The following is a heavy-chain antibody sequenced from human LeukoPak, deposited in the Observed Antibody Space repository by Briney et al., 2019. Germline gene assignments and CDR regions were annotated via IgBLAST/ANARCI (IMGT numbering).Heavy chain of an antibody. Sequence: SETLSLTCAVSGGSISSDSYYWGWIRQPPGKGLEWIGSIYSGVTTYYNPSLKSRVTISVDTSKNQFSLKLTSVTAADAAAYYCARHSRNCSGGYCYLYYWGQGTLVTVSS. CDR2: IYSGVTT. D-gene: IGHD2-15*01. CDR3: ARHSRNCSGGYCYLYY. CDR1: GGSISSDSYY. J-gene: IGHJ4*02. V-gene: IGHV4-39*01.